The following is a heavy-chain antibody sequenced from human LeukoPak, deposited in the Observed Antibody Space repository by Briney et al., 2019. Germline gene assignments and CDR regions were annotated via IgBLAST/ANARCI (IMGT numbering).Heavy chain of an antibody. CDR1: GFTFSSYS. Sequence: GGSLRLSCAASGFTFSSYSMKWVRQAPGKGLEWVSSISSSSSYIYYADSVKGRFTISRDNAKNSLYLQMNSLRAEDTAVYYCARVFQYYDFWSPTLDHWGQGTLVTVSS. CDR3: ARVFQYYDFWSPTLDH. J-gene: IGHJ4*02. V-gene: IGHV3-21*01. CDR2: ISSSSSYI. D-gene: IGHD3-3*01.